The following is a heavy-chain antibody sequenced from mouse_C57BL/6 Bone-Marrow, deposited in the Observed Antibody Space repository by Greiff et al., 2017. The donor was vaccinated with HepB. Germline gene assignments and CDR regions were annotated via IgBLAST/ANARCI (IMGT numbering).Heavy chain of an antibody. CDR2: ISSGSSTI. CDR1: GFTFSDYG. Sequence: DVHLVESGGGLVKPGGSLKLSCAASGFTFSDYGMHWVRQAPEKGLEWVAYISSGSSTIYYADTVKGRFTISRDNAKNTLFLQMTSLRSEDTAMYYCAPLLHAMDYWGQGTSVTVSS. D-gene: IGHD1-1*01. J-gene: IGHJ4*01. CDR3: APLLHAMDY. V-gene: IGHV5-17*01.